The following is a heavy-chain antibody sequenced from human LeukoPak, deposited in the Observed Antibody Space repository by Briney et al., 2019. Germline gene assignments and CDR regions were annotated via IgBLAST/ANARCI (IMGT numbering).Heavy chain of an antibody. CDR2: IRYDATHK. V-gene: IGHV3-30*02. D-gene: IGHD3-22*01. Sequence: PGGSLRLSCAASGFTFSSYAMSWVRQAPGKGLEWVAFIRYDATHKYYADSVKGRFTISRDNAKSSLYLQMNSLRAEDTAVYYSARDPYYYDSSGCLDYWGQGTLVTVSS. CDR3: ARDPYYYDSSGCLDY. CDR1: GFTFSSYA. J-gene: IGHJ4*02.